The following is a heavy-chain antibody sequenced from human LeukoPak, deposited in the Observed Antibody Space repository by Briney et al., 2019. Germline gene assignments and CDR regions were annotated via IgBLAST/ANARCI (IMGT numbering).Heavy chain of an antibody. J-gene: IGHJ5*02. CDR1: GYTFTGYY. CDR2: ISAYNGNT. V-gene: IGHV1-18*04. CDR3: AREGSSANWFDP. Sequence: AASVKVSCKASGYTFTGYYMHWVRQAPGQGLEWMGWISAYNGNTNYAQKLQCRVTMTTDTSTSTAYMELRSLRSDDTAVYYCAREGSSANWFDPWGQGTLVTVSS.